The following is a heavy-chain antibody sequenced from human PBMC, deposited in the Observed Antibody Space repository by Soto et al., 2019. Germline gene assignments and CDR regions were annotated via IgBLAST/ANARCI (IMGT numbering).Heavy chain of an antibody. V-gene: IGHV4-39*07. CDR3: ARAPSGVVRGGTTSWFDP. CDR2: IYYSGST. Sequence: SETLSLTCSVSGGSISRRGYYWGGIRQPPGKGLEWIGTIYYSGSTYYNPSLKSRVPISVDTSKNQFSLKLSSVTAADTAVYYCARAPSGVVRGGTTSWFDPWGQGTLVTVS. CDR1: GGSISRRGYY. J-gene: IGHJ5*02. D-gene: IGHD3-10*01.